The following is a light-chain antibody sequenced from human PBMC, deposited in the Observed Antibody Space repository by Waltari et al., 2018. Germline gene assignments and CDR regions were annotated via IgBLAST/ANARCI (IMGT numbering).Light chain of an antibody. CDR3: QHYVRLPAT. J-gene: IGKJ1*01. CDR1: LSVART. CDR2: GTS. Sequence: VFTQSPGTLYLSPGERTTLFCSASLSVARTLAWYQQKPGQAPRLLIYGTSSRATDIPDRFSGSGSGTDFSLTINRLEPEDFAVYYCQHYVRLPATFGQGTKVEIK. V-gene: IGKV3-20*01.